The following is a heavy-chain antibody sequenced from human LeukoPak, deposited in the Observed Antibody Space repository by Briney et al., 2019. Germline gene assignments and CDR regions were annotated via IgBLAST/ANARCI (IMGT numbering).Heavy chain of an antibody. CDR2: IKEDGSET. J-gene: IGHJ4*02. V-gene: IGHV3-7*01. D-gene: IGHD1-26*01. CDR3: ARDIPWGASNLDN. CDR1: GFTFSTYW. Sequence: GGSLRLSCAASGFTFSTYWMTWVRQAPGKGLEWVANIKEDGSETNYVDSVKGRFTISRDNAKNSLDLQMNSLRAEDTAMYYCARDIPWGASNLDNWGQGTLVTVSS.